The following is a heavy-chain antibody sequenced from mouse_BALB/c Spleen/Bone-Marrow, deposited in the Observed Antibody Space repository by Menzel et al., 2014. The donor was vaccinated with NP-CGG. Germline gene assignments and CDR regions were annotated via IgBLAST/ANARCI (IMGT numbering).Heavy chain of an antibody. Sequence: EVQLQQSGAELVKPGASVKSSCTASGFNIKDTYMHWVKQRPEQGLEWIGRIDPANGNTKYDPKFQGKATITADTSSNTAYLQLSSLTSEDTAVYYCASYYYGSSRFAYWGPGTLVTVSA. V-gene: IGHV14-3*02. CDR3: ASYYYGSSRFAY. D-gene: IGHD1-1*01. CDR1: GFNIKDTY. CDR2: IDPANGNT. J-gene: IGHJ3*01.